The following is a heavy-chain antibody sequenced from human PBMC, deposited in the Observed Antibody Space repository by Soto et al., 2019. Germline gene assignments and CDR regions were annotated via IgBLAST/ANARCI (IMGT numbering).Heavy chain of an antibody. V-gene: IGHV4-39*01. CDR1: GGSISSSSYY. CDR3: ARPRHDYSNYNWWFDP. Sequence: SETLSLTCTVSGGSISSSSYYWGWIRQPPGKGLEWIGSIYYSGSTYYNPSLKSRVTISVDTSKNQFSLKLSSVTAADTAVYYCARPRHDYSNYNWWFDPWGQGTLVTVSS. D-gene: IGHD4-4*01. CDR2: IYYSGST. J-gene: IGHJ5*02.